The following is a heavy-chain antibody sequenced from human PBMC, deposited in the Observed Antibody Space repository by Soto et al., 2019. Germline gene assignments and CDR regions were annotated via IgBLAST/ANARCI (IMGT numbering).Heavy chain of an antibody. V-gene: IGHV5-10-1*01. CDR1: GYSFTSYW. D-gene: IGHD6-13*01. CDR2: IDPSDSYS. CDR3: ARHRSDIAAVGNDYYYGMDV. J-gene: IGHJ6*02. Sequence: PGESLKISCNGSGYSFTSYWISWVRQMPWKGLEWMGRIDPSDSYSNNSPSFQGHVTISADKSISTAYLQWSSLKASDTAMYYCARHRSDIAAVGNDYYYGMDVWGQGTTVTVSS.